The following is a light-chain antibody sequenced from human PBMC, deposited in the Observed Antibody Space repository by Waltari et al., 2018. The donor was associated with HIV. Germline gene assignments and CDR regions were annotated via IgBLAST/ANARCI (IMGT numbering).Light chain of an antibody. CDR1: SLSSYF. CDR2: GKN. J-gene: IGLJ2*01. V-gene: IGLV3-19*01. CDR3: NSRDSSGVV. Sequence: SSELTQDPAVSVALGQTVRITCRVDSLSSYFASWYQQKPRQAPLLVIYGKNNRPSGIPDRFSVSTSGNTASLTITGTQAEDEADYYCNSRDSSGVVFGGGTKLTVL.